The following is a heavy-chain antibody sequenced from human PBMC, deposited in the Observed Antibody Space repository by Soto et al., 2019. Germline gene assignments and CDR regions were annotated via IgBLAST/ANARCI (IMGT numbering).Heavy chain of an antibody. D-gene: IGHD2-21*02. V-gene: IGHV3-30-3*02. CDR3: AKELQRSFDY. CDR1: GFIFSSYA. J-gene: IGHJ4*02. Sequence: QVQLVESGGGVVQPGRSLRLSCAASGFIFSSYAMHWVRQAPGKGLEWVAVISYDGSNKYYADSVKGRFTISRDNSKNTLYLQMNILRAEDMAVYYCAKELQRSFDYWGQGTLVTVSS. CDR2: ISYDGSNK.